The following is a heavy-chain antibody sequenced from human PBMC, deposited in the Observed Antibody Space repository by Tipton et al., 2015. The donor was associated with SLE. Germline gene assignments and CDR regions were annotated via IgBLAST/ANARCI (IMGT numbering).Heavy chain of an antibody. CDR1: GYSLTSDNY. V-gene: IGHV4-38-2*01. J-gene: IGHJ4*02. D-gene: IGHD3-16*01. CDR2: IYHSGSI. CDR3: ARKISVPAWGDYFDY. Sequence: TLSLTCVVSGYSLTSDNYWDWIRQPPGKGLVWIGSIYHSGSIYYNPSFESRVTLSIDTSKNQFSLELTSVTAADTAVYYCARKISVPAWGDYFDYWGLGTRVIVSS.